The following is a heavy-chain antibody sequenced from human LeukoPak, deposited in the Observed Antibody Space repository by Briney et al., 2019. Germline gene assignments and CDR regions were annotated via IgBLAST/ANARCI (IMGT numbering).Heavy chain of an antibody. CDR2: IYSGGST. CDR3: ARGAPYQMAFDI. D-gene: IGHD2-2*01. J-gene: IGHJ3*02. CDR1: GFTFSSYA. V-gene: IGHV3-66*01. Sequence: GGSLRLSCAASGFTFSSYAMSWVRQAPGKGLEWVSVIYSGGSTYYADSVKGRFTISRDNSKNTLYLQMNSLRAEDTAVYYCARGAPYQMAFDIWGQGTMVTVSS.